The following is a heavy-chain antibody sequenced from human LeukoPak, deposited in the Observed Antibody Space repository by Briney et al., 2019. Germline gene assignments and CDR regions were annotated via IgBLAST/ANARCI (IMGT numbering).Heavy chain of an antibody. D-gene: IGHD2-2*01. V-gene: IGHV4-30-2*01. CDR3: ARERCSSTSCYRNYYYMDV. J-gene: IGHJ6*03. CDR1: GGSISSGGYY. CDR2: IYHSGST. Sequence: SETLSLTCTVSGGSISSGGYYWSWIRQPPGKGLEWIGYIYHSGSTYYNPSLKSRVTISVDRSKNQFSLKLSSVTAADTAVYYCARERCSSTSCYRNYYYMDVWGKGTTVTVSS.